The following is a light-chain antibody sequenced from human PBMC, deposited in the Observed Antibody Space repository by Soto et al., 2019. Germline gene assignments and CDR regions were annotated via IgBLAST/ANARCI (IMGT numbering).Light chain of an antibody. V-gene: IGKV3-11*01. CDR2: DAS. CDR3: QQRSNWPPLT. CDR1: QSVSSLY. J-gene: IGKJ4*01. Sequence: EIELTQSPGTLSLSPGERATLSCRASQSVSSLYLAWYQQRPGQAPRLLIYDASKRASDIPARFSGSGSGTDFTLTISSLEPEDSAVYYCQQRSNWPPLTFGGGTKVDIK.